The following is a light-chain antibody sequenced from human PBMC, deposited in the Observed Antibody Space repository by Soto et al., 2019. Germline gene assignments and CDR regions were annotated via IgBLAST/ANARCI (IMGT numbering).Light chain of an antibody. CDR2: AAS. V-gene: IGKV1-39*01. CDR1: QSISSY. Sequence: DLQMTQSPSSLSASVGDRVTITCRASQSISSYLNWYQQKPGKAPKLLIYAASSLQSGVPTRFSGSGSGTDFTLTISSLQPEDFATYYCQQSYSTPWTFGQGTEVEIK. J-gene: IGKJ1*01. CDR3: QQSYSTPWT.